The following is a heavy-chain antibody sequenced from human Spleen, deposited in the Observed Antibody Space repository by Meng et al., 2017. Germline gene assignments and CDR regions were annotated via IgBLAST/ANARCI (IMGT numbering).Heavy chain of an antibody. Sequence: GESLKISCAASGFTFSSYSMNWVRQAPGKGLEWVSSISSSSSYIYYADSVKGRFTISRDNAKNSLYLQMNSLRAEDTAVYYCAKDTTPYTYTTSCLDYWGQGTLVTVSS. CDR3: AKDTTPYTYTTSCLDY. CDR1: GFTFSSYS. V-gene: IGHV3-21*01. CDR2: ISSSSSYI. J-gene: IGHJ4*02. D-gene: IGHD1-1*01.